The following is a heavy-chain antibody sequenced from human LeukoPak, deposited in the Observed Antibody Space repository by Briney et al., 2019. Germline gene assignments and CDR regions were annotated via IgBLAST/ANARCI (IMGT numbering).Heavy chain of an antibody. Sequence: AGGSLRLSCSASGFTFSSYAMSWVRQAPGKGLEWVSYIDARSGITYYADSVQGRFTISRDNAQESVFLQMNSLRADDTAVYYCARTYDFGRGPPGDAFDNWGPGTLVTVSS. CDR3: ARTYDFGRGPPGDAFDN. J-gene: IGHJ3*02. D-gene: IGHD3-3*01. CDR2: IDARSGIT. V-gene: IGHV3-48*01. CDR1: GFTFSSYA.